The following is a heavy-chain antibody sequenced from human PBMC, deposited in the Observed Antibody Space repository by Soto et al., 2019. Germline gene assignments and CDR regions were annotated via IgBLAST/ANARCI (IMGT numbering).Heavy chain of an antibody. CDR3: ARGISTGWGTFDY. J-gene: IGHJ4*02. CDR1: GGTFSSYT. CDR2: IIPILGIA. V-gene: IGHV1-69*02. Sequence: QVQLVQSGAEVKKPGSSVKVSCKASGGTFSSYTISWVRQAPGQGLEWMGRIIPILGIANYAQKFRGRVTITADKSTSTAYMELSSLRSEDTAVYYCARGISTGWGTFDYWGQGTLVTVSS. D-gene: IGHD7-27*01.